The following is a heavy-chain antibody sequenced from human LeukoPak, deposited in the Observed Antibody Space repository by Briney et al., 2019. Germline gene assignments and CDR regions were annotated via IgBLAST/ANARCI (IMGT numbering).Heavy chain of an antibody. CDR1: GFTFSSYG. CDR2: ISYDGRNK. CDR3: ARDSVYYYGSGIYLDV. D-gene: IGHD3-10*01. V-gene: IGHV3-33*01. Sequence: PGRSLRLSCVVSGFTFSSYGMHWVRQAPGKGLEWVAVISYDGRNKYYADSVKGRFTISRDNSKNTLYLQMNSLRAEDTAVYYCARDSVYYYGSGIYLDVWGQGTTVTVSS. J-gene: IGHJ6*02.